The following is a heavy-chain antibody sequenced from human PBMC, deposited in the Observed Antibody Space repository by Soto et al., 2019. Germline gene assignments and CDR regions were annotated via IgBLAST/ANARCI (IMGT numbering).Heavy chain of an antibody. Sequence: EVQLVESGGGLVQPGGSLRLSCAASGFTFSSYWMSWVRQAPGKGLEWVANIKQDGSEKYCVDSVKGRFTISRDNAKNSLYLQMNSLRVEDTAVYYCARAAGIGVRPYYGMDVWGQGTAVSVSS. CDR2: IKQDGSEK. CDR1: GFTFSSYW. V-gene: IGHV3-7*01. CDR3: ARAAGIGVRPYYGMDV. D-gene: IGHD6-6*01. J-gene: IGHJ6*02.